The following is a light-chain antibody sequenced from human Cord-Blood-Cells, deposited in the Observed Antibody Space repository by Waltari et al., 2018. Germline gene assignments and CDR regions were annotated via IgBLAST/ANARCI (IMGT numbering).Light chain of an antibody. Sequence: SYELTQPPSVSVSPGQTARLTCSGDALPKQYAYWYQQKPGQAPVLVIYNDSERPSGIPERFSGSSSGTTVTLTISGVQAEDEADYYCQSADSSGTYWVFGGGTKLTVL. CDR2: NDS. V-gene: IGLV3-25*03. CDR3: QSADSSGTYWV. J-gene: IGLJ3*02. CDR1: ALPKQY.